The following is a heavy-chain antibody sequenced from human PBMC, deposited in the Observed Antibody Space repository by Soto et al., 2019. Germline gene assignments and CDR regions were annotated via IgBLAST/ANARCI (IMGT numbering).Heavy chain of an antibody. CDR3: ARDETYYDFWSGYRRGGMDV. Sequence: GGSLRLSCAASGFTFSSYGMHWVRQAPGKGLEWVAVIWYDGSNKYYADSVKGRFTISRDNSKNTLYLQMNSLRAEDTAVYYCARDETYYDFWSGYRRGGMDVWGQGTTVTVSS. CDR2: IWYDGSNK. J-gene: IGHJ6*02. V-gene: IGHV3-33*01. D-gene: IGHD3-3*01. CDR1: GFTFSSYG.